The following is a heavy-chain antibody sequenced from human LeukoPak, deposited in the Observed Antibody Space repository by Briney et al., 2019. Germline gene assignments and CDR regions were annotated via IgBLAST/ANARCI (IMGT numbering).Heavy chain of an antibody. Sequence: GGSLRLSCAASGFTFSSYSMYWVRQAPGRGLEWVSFISRSSSYIYYADSVKGRFTISRDNANNSLYLQMNSLRAEDTAVYYCAKGGDYYYYYGMDVWGQGTTVTVSS. CDR2: ISRSSSYI. D-gene: IGHD2-21*02. CDR1: GFTFSSYS. J-gene: IGHJ6*02. V-gene: IGHV3-21*01. CDR3: AKGGDYYYYYGMDV.